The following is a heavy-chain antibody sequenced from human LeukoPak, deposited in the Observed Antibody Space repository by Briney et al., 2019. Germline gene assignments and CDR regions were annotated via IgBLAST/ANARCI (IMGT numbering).Heavy chain of an antibody. CDR2: ISGSGDTT. V-gene: IGHV3-23*01. CDR3: AKPYCSGGSCYYYHDY. CDR1: GFTFNNYA. Sequence: GGSLRLSCAASGFTFNNYAMSWVRQAPGKGLEWVSGISGSGDTTYYADSVKGRFTISRDNSKNTLYLQMNSLRAEDTAVYYCAKPYCSGGSCYYYHDYWGQGTLVTVSS. J-gene: IGHJ4*02. D-gene: IGHD2-15*01.